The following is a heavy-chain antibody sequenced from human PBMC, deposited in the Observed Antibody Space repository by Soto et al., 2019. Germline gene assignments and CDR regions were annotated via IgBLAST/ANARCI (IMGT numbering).Heavy chain of an antibody. CDR3: ARVTMVRGVGLSYYYYGMDV. CDR2: IIPIFGTA. Sequence: SVKVSCKASGGTFSSYAISWVRQAPGQGLEWMGGIIPIFGTANYAQKFQGRVTITADESTSTAYMEPSSLRSEDTAVYYCARVTMVRGVGLSYYYYGMDVWGQGTTVTVSS. D-gene: IGHD3-10*01. J-gene: IGHJ6*02. CDR1: GGTFSSYA. V-gene: IGHV1-69*13.